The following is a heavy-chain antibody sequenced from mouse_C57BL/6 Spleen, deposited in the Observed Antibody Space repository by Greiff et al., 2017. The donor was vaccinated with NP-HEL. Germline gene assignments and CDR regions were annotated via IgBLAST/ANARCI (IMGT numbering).Heavy chain of an antibody. CDR2: IYPGSGST. D-gene: IGHD2-12*01. CDR1: GYTFTSYW. CDR3: ARYLDLRSNDRYYAMDY. J-gene: IGHJ4*01. Sequence: QVQLQQPGAELVKPGASVKMSCTASGYTFTSYWITWVKQRPGQGLEWIGDIYPGSGSTNYNEKFKSKATLTVDTSSSPAYMQLSSLTSEDSAVYYCARYLDLRSNDRYYAMDYWGQGTSVTVSS. V-gene: IGHV1-55*01.